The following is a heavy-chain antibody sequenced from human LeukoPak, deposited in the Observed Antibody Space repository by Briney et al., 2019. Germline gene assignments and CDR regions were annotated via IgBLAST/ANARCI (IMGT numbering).Heavy chain of an antibody. CDR3: ARAAADYYDSSGYYIDY. V-gene: IGHV3-74*01. J-gene: IGHJ4*02. Sequence: GGSLRLSCAASGFTFSSYWMHWVRQAPGKGLVWVSRINSDGSSTSYADSVKGRFTISRDNAKNTLYLQMNSLRAEDTAVYYCARAAADYYDSSGYYIDYWGQGTLVTVSS. D-gene: IGHD3-22*01. CDR1: GFTFSSYW. CDR2: INSDGSST.